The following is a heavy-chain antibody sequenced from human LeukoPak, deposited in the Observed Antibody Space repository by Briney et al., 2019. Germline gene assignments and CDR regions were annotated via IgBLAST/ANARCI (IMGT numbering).Heavy chain of an antibody. J-gene: IGHJ4*02. CDR2: IIPIFGTA. CDR3: ARDRASGYYYELDY. D-gene: IGHD3-22*01. Sequence: SVKVSCKASGGTFSSYAISWVRQAPGQGLEWMGGIIPIFGTANYAQKFQGRVTITADESTSTSYMELSSLRSEDTAVYYCARDRASGYYYELDYWGQGTLVTVSS. CDR1: GGTFSSYA. V-gene: IGHV1-69*13.